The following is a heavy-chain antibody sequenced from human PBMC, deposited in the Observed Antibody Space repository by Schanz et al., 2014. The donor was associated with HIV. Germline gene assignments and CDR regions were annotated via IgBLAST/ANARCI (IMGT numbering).Heavy chain of an antibody. Sequence: QVQLVQSGAEVKKTGSPVKVSCTAFGGTLSNYAISWVRQAPGQGLEWMGGFIPVFGTANYAQKFQGRVTMTADESTSTAYMELSSLRSEDTAVFYCARANFGGYEGPDYWGQGMLVTVSS. CDR3: ARANFGGYEGPDY. J-gene: IGHJ4*02. D-gene: IGHD5-12*01. CDR1: GGTLSNYA. V-gene: IGHV1-69*01. CDR2: FIPVFGTA.